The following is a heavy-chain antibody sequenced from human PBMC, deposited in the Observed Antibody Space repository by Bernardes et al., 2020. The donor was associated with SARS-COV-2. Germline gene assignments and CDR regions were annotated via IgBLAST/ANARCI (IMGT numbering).Heavy chain of an antibody. D-gene: IGHD6-13*01. CDR2: ISGRGCST. J-gene: IGHJ6*02. Sequence: GGSLRLSCAASGFTFSIYALSLVRPAPGKGLVWVSAISGRGCSTCYADSLGGRFPLSRDNSKNTLYMQMNSLRAEDTAVYYCAKVIAAAGKGGVFDYYYGMDVWGQGTTVTVSS. CDR3: AKVIAAAGKGGVFDYYYGMDV. V-gene: IGHV3-23*01. CDR1: GFTFSIYA.